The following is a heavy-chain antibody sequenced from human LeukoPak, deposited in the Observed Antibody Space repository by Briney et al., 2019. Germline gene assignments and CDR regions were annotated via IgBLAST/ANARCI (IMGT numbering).Heavy chain of an antibody. D-gene: IGHD3-22*01. J-gene: IGHJ3*02. CDR3: ASYYDSSGYFDAFDI. CDR1: GFSFTIYW. CDR2: MKQDGIEK. V-gene: IGHV3-7*05. Sequence: GGSLRLSCAVSGFSFTIYWMRWVRHAPGKGRGWVANMKQDGIEKYYVDTVKGRFTSSIDNATNSLSLQINSLRAEDTAVYYCASYYDSSGYFDAFDIWGQGTMVTVSS.